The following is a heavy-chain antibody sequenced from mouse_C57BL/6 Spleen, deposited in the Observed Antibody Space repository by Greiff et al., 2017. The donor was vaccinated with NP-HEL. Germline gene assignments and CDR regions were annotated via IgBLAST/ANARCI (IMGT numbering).Heavy chain of an antibody. J-gene: IGHJ2*01. Sequence: EVQLQESGPELVKPGASVKISCKASGYSFTGYYMNWVKQSPEKSLEWIGEINPSTGGTTYNQKFKAKATLTVDKSSSTAYMQLKSLTSEDSAVYDCARNNWDVYWGQGTTFTVSS. CDR3: ARNNWDVY. CDR1: GYSFTGYY. V-gene: IGHV1-42*01. D-gene: IGHD4-1*02. CDR2: INPSTGGT.